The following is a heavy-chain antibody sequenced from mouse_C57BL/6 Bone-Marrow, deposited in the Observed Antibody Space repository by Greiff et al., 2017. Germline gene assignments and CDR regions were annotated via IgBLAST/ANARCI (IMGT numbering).Heavy chain of an antibody. CDR1: GSIFTEYT. D-gene: IGHD2-4*01. J-gene: IGHJ2*01. CDR3: ARHERYYDYEGYFDY. CDR2: FYPGSGSI. Sequence: QVHVKQSGAELVKPGASVKLSCKASGSIFTEYTIHWVKQRSGQGLEWIGWFYPGSGSIKYNERFTDKATLTADKSSNTVYMEHSRLTSEDSAVYFCARHERYYDYEGYFDYWGQGTTLTVSS. V-gene: IGHV1-62-2*01.